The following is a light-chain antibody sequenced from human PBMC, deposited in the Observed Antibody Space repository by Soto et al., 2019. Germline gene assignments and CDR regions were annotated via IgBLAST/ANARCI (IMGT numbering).Light chain of an antibody. CDR1: SSDVGGYNY. J-gene: IGLJ2*01. Sequence: QSALTQPASVSGSPGQSITISCTGTSSDVGGYNYVSWYQQHPGKAPKLMIYDVSNRPSGVSNRFSGSKSGNTASLTISGLQAEDEADYYCSSYTSSSRVVFGGGTRSPS. CDR2: DVS. V-gene: IGLV2-14*01. CDR3: SSYTSSSRVV.